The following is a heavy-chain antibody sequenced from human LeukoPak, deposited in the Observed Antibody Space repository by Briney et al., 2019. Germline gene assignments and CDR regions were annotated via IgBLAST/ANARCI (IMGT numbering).Heavy chain of an antibody. Sequence: GGSLRLSCAASGFTFSSYAMHWVRQAPGKGLEWVAVISYDGSNKYYADSVKGRFTISRDNSKNTLYLQMNSLRAEDTAVYYCARDLREPAGINCYAMDVWGQGTTVTVSS. CDR1: GFTFSSYA. J-gene: IGHJ6*02. D-gene: IGHD2-2*01. CDR3: ARDLREPAGINCYAMDV. CDR2: ISYDGSNK. V-gene: IGHV3-30*14.